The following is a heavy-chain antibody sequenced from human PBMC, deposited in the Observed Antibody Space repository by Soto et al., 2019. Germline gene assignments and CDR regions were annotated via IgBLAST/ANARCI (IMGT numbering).Heavy chain of an antibody. CDR1: GGSFSGYY. V-gene: IGHV4-34*01. CDR2: INHSGST. Sequence: QVQLQQWGAGLLKPSETLSLTCAVYGGSFSGYYWSWIRQPPGKGLEWIGEINHSGSTNYNPSLKSRVTISXXTXKXXFSLKLSSVTAADTAVYYCARGAAAGYGYYYGMDVWGQGTTVTVSS. D-gene: IGHD6-13*01. CDR3: ARGAAAGYGYYYGMDV. J-gene: IGHJ6*02.